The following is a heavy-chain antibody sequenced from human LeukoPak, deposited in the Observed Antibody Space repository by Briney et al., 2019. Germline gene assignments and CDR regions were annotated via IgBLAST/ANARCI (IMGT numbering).Heavy chain of an antibody. J-gene: IGHJ4*02. CDR1: GFTFSSYE. Sequence: QPGGSLRLSCAASGFTFSSYEMNWVRQAPGKGLEWVSYISSSGSTIYYADSVKGRFTISRDNAKNSLYLQMNSLRAEDTAVYYCARGGGSYGSRSFDYWGQGTLVTVSS. CDR2: ISSSGSTI. V-gene: IGHV3-48*03. D-gene: IGHD1-26*01. CDR3: ARGGGSYGSRSFDY.